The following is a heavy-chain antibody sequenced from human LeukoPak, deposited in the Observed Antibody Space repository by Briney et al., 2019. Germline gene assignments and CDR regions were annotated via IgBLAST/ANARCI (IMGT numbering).Heavy chain of an antibody. CDR3: ARDKGYSSGYPDY. CDR1: GFTVSSNY. Sequence: GGSLRLSCAASGFTVSSNYMSWVRQAPGKGLEWVSVIYSGGSTYYADSVKGRFTISRDNSKNTLYLQMNSLRAEDTAVYYCARDKGYSSGYPDYWGQGTLVTVSS. D-gene: IGHD6-19*01. CDR2: IYSGGST. J-gene: IGHJ4*02. V-gene: IGHV3-53*01.